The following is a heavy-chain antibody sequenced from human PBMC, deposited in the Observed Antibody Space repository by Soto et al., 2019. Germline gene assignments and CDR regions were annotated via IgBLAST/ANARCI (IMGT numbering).Heavy chain of an antibody. Sequence: QVPLVQSGAEVKKPGASVKVSCKASGYTFTSYAMHWVRQAPGQRLEWMGWINAGNGNTKYSQKFQGRVTITRDTSASTAYMELSSLRSEDTAVYYCARGEGSSWYYYYYGMDVWGQGTTVTVSS. CDR3: ARGEGSSWYYYYYGMDV. J-gene: IGHJ6*02. D-gene: IGHD6-13*01. V-gene: IGHV1-3*01. CDR2: INAGNGNT. CDR1: GYTFTSYA.